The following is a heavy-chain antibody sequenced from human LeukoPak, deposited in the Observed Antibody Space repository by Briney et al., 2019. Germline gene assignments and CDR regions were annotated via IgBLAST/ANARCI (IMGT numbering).Heavy chain of an antibody. CDR1: GFTYIKAL. J-gene: IGHJ4*02. D-gene: IGHD2-15*01. CDR2: IKSKTDGGTT. V-gene: IGHV3-15*01. Sequence: GGSMRLSGAGTGFTYIKALMSWVRQAPGKGLEWVGRIKSKTDGGTTDYAAPVKGRFTISRDDSKNTLYLQMNSLKTEDTAVYYCTTFGLAATFVDYWGQGTLVTVSS. CDR3: TTFGLAATFVDY.